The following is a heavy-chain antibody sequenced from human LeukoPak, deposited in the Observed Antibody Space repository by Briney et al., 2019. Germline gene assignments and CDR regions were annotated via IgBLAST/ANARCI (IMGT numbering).Heavy chain of an antibody. CDR1: GDNVSSNSAA. CDR2: TYYRSKWYN. J-gene: IGHJ4*02. Sequence: SQTLSLTCAISGDNVSSNSAAWNWIRQSPSRGLEWLGRTYYRSKWYNDYAVSVKSRITINPDTSKNQFSLQLNSVTPEDTAVYYCARGSGIAVAGTCFDYWGQGTLVTVSS. D-gene: IGHD6-19*01. V-gene: IGHV6-1*01. CDR3: ARGSGIAVAGTCFDY.